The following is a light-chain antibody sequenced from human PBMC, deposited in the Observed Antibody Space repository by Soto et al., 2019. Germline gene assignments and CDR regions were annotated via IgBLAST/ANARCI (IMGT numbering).Light chain of an antibody. CDR2: EVS. V-gene: IGLV2-14*01. CDR3: SSFTSTHTGV. CDR1: SSDVGGYNY. Sequence: QSVLTQPASVSGSPGQSITISCTGTSSDVGGYNYVSWYQQYPGKAPKLMIYEVSNRPSGVSNRFSGSKSGNTASLTISGLQAEDEADYYCSSFTSTHTGVFGGGTQLNVL. J-gene: IGLJ3*02.